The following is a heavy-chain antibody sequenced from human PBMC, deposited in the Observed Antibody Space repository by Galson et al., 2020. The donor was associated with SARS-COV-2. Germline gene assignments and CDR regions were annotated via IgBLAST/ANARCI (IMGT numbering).Heavy chain of an antibody. J-gene: IGHJ4*02. CDR2: IMHSGDIT. D-gene: IGHD3-10*01. CDR3: ATGGDFDS. CDR1: GFTFTKSA. Sequence: GGSLRLSCAASGFTFTKSANAWIRQAPGKGPEWVSSIMHSGDITFYADSVKGRFTVSRDNSKNTLFLQMHSRGTEDTAIYYCATGGDFDSWGQGTLITGSS. V-gene: IGHV3-23*01.